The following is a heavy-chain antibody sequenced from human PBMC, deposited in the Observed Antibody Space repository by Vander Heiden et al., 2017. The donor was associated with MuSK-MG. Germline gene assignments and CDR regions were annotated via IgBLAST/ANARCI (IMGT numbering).Heavy chain of an antibody. CDR3: ARDAAAYYYYYYGMDV. J-gene: IGHJ6*02. D-gene: IGHD2-2*01. V-gene: IGHV1-69*04. CDR1: GGTFSSYA. Sequence: QVQLVQSGAEVKKPGSSVKVSCKASGGTFSSYAISWVRQAPGQGLEWMGRIIPILGIANYAQKFQGRVTITADKSTSTAYMELSSLRSEDTAVYYCARDAAAYYYYYYGMDVWGQGTTGTVSS. CDR2: IIPILGIA.